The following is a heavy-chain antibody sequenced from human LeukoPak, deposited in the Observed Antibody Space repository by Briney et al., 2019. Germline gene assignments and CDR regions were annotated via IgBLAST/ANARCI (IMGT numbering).Heavy chain of an antibody. V-gene: IGHV5-51*01. J-gene: IGHJ4*02. CDR2: IYPGDSDT. Sequence: KHGESLKISCKGSGYSFNTYWIAWVRQTPGKGLEWMGIIYPGDSDTKYSPSSEGQVTISADKSVSTAYLQWSSLEASDTAMYYCARRGSPPVDFDYWGQGTLVTFSS. CDR1: GYSFNTYW. CDR3: ARRGSPPVDFDY.